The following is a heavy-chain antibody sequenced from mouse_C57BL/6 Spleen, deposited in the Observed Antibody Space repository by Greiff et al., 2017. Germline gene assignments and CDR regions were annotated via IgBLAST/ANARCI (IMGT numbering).Heavy chain of an antibody. D-gene: IGHD3-3*01. Sequence: EVQVVESGGGLVKPGGSLKLSCAASGFTFSSYAMSWVRQTPEKRLEWVATISDGGSYTYYPDNVKGRFTISRDNAKNNLYLQMSHLKSEDTAMYDCARDRDALAYWGQGTLVTVSA. CDR2: ISDGGSYT. CDR1: GFTFSSYA. CDR3: ARDRDALAY. J-gene: IGHJ3*01. V-gene: IGHV5-4*01.